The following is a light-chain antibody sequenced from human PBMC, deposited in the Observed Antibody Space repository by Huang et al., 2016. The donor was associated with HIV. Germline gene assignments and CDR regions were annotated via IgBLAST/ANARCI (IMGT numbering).Light chain of an antibody. CDR2: QVS. CDR3: MQGTHLFT. V-gene: IGKV2-30*02. CDR1: QSLIHSNGNTY. J-gene: IGKJ4*01. Sequence: SISCRSSQSLIHSNGNTYLNWFQQRPGQSPRRLISQVSRRDSGVPDRFSGSGAGTDFTLKISRVEADDVGVYYCMQGTHLFTFGGGTRVDIK.